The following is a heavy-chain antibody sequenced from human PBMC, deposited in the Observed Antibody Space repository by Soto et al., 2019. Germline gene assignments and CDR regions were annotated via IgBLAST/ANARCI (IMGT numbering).Heavy chain of an antibody. CDR3: ARQFDYDTSGYYYAY. J-gene: IGHJ4*02. V-gene: IGHV1-69*13. CDR1: GGTFSKNT. CDR2: IMPVFGKA. D-gene: IGHD3-22*01. Sequence: SVKVSCKASGGTFSKNTISWVRQAPGQGLEWMGGIMPVFGKANYAQKFQGRVTITADEYTRTAYMELSRLKSEDTAVYYCARQFDYDTSGYYYAYWGQGTLVTVSS.